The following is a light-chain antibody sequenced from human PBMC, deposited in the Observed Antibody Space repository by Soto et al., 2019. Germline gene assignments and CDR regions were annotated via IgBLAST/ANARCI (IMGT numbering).Light chain of an antibody. Sequence: EVVLTQSPATLSLSPGERATLSCRASQSVSSYLAWYQQKPGQAPRLLIYDASNRATGIPARFSGSGSGTDFTLTISSIEPEDSAVYYCQQRPSWTFGQGTKVEIK. J-gene: IGKJ1*01. CDR2: DAS. CDR1: QSVSSY. CDR3: QQRPSWT. V-gene: IGKV3-11*01.